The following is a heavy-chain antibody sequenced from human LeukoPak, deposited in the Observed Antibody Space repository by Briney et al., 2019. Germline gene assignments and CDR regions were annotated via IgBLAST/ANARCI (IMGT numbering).Heavy chain of an antibody. CDR2: IYPGASDP. D-gene: IGHD2-15*01. CDR3: ARRGDYFDY. V-gene: IGHV5-51*01. J-gene: IGHJ4*02. CDR1: GYSFTSYW. Sequence: GESLKTSCQGPGYSFTSYWLGWVRPIPGKGPEWMGIIYPGASDPRYSPSFQGKVTISADKSISTAYLQWSSVKASDTATYYCARRGDYFDYWGQGTLVTVSA.